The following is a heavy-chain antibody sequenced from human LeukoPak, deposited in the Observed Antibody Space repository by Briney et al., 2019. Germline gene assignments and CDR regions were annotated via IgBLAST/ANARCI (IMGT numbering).Heavy chain of an antibody. D-gene: IGHD3-22*01. CDR2: IWYDGSNK. CDR3: ARDLGLGYYDSSSFFDY. CDR1: GFTFSSYW. V-gene: IGHV3-33*08. J-gene: IGHJ4*02. Sequence: PGGSLRLSCAASGFTFSSYWMHWVRQAPGKGLEWVAVIWYDGSNKYYADSVKGRFTISRDNSKNTLYLQMNSLRAEDTAVYYCARDLGLGYYDSSSFFDYWGQGTLVTVSS.